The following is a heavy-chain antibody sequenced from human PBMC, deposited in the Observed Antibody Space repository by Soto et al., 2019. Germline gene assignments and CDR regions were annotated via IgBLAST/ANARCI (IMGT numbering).Heavy chain of an antibody. J-gene: IGHJ5*02. CDR1: GYTFNTFD. CDR3: ARSPIEVVVVPRLKKFDP. CDR2: MNGNSGNT. V-gene: IGHV1-8*01. Sequence: QVHLVQSGAEVKKPGASVKVSCKTSGYTFNTFDINWVRQTAGQGLEWIGWMNGNSGNTEYARKFQGRVSMTRNISISTAFMELSGVSYDDTSVYYCARSPIEVVVVPRLKKFDPWGQGTLVTVSS. D-gene: IGHD2-2*01.